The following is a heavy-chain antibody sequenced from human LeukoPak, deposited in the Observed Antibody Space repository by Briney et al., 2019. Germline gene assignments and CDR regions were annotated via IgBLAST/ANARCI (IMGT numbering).Heavy chain of an antibody. D-gene: IGHD3-9*01. V-gene: IGHV3-23*01. Sequence: PGGSLRLSCAASGFTFSSYALSWVRQAPGKGLEWVSVISASGGITYYADSVKGRFTISRDTSKDTVYLQMHSLRAEDTAVYYCAKGDVLPSYPTFDYWGQGTLVTVSS. CDR3: AKGDVLPSYPTFDY. CDR1: GFTFSSYA. CDR2: ISASGGIT. J-gene: IGHJ4*02.